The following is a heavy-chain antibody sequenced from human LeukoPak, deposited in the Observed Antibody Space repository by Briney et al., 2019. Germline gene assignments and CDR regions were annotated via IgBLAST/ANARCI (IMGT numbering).Heavy chain of an antibody. Sequence: GGSLRLSCAASGFTFSSNAMSWVRQAPGKGLEWVSCIGESGSSTYYADSVKGRFTISRDNSKNTLYLQMNSLRAEDTALYYCAKGSHPFDYWGQGTLVTVSS. CDR1: GFTFSSNA. J-gene: IGHJ4*02. CDR3: AKGSHPFDY. CDR2: IGESGSST. V-gene: IGHV3-23*01.